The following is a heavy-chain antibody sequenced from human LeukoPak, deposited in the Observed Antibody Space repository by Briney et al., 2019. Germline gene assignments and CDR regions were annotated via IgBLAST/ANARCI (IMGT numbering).Heavy chain of an antibody. J-gene: IGHJ4*02. CDR3: ARDQPGYSSGWGFNFDS. D-gene: IGHD6-19*01. CDR2: IYSGGST. V-gene: IGHV3-53*01. CDR1: GFTVSSNY. Sequence: PGGSLRLSCAASGFTVSSNYMSWVRQAPGKGLEWGSVIYSGGSTYYTDSVKGGFTISRENSKKTRYLQMYSLRAEGPGAYYCARDQPGYSSGWGFNFDSWGQGALVTVSS.